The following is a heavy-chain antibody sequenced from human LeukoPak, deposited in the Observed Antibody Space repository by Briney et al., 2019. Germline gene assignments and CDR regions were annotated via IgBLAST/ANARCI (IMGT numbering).Heavy chain of an antibody. CDR1: GYTFTSYD. Sequence: ASVKVSCKASGYTFTSYDINWVRQATGQGLEWMGWMNPNSGNTGYAQKFQGRVTITRNTSISTAYMELSSLRSEDTAVYYCARDTYYYDSSGYCLFDYWGQGTLVTVSS. D-gene: IGHD3-22*01. CDR3: ARDTYYYDSSGYCLFDY. V-gene: IGHV1-8*03. CDR2: MNPNSGNT. J-gene: IGHJ4*02.